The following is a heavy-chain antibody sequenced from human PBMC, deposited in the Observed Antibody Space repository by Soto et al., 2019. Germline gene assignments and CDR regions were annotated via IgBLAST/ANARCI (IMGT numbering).Heavy chain of an antibody. CDR2: IYPSDSDT. Sequence: GESLKISCKGSGYNFAGYWIAWVRQMPGKGLELMGIIYPSDSDTRYRPSFQGQVTISADKSISSAYLQWSSLRASDTAMYYCARGGVSTRTLDYWGQGTPVTVSS. V-gene: IGHV5-51*01. CDR3: ARGGVSTRTLDY. D-gene: IGHD3-3*01. J-gene: IGHJ4*02. CDR1: GYNFAGYW.